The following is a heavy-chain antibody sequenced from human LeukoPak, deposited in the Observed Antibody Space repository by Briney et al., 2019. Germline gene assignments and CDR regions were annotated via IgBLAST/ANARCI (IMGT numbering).Heavy chain of an antibody. Sequence: SETLSLTCTVSGGSFSSSSYYWTWIRQHPGGGLEWIGSIYYRGSTYYSPSLKSRLTITVDTSKSQFSLNLRSVTAADTAVYYCARGGSYVYYYYYMDVWGKGTTVTVSS. CDR1: GGSFSSSSYY. CDR3: ARGGSYVYYYYYMDV. J-gene: IGHJ6*03. V-gene: IGHV4-31*03. D-gene: IGHD1-26*01. CDR2: IYYRGST.